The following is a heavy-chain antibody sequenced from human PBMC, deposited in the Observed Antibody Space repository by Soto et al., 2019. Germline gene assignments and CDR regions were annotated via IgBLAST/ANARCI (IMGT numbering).Heavy chain of an antibody. Sequence: LQAPGKGLEWVSVIYSGGSTYYADSVKGRFTISRDNSKNTLYLQMNSLRAEDTAVSYCAIPRQDTVSAYLVKGTLDL. D-gene: IGHD2-15*01. J-gene: IGHJ2*01. CDR2: IYSGGST. CDR3: AIPRQDTVSAYLVKGTLDL. V-gene: IGHV3-66*04.